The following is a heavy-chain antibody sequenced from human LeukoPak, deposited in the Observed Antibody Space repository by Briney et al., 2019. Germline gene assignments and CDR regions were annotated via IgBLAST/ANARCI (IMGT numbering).Heavy chain of an antibody. Sequence: GESLKISCKGSGYNFANYWIGWVRQMPGKGLEWMGIIYPGNSDTRYSPSFQGQVTISADKSINTAYLQWSSLKASDTAMYFCARHNCGGDCYSDYWGQATLVTVSS. CDR2: IYPGNSDT. D-gene: IGHD2-21*02. J-gene: IGHJ4*02. V-gene: IGHV5-51*01. CDR1: GYNFANYW. CDR3: ARHNCGGDCYSDY.